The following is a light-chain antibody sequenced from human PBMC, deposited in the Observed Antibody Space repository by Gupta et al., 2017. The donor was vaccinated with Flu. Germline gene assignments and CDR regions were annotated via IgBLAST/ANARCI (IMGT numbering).Light chain of an antibody. Sequence: TLAGSVTGSGVVGYTYLSCDQPHPCGSPTIVLYQVINLPSGVPDRFSGSKSGNTASLTVSGLQAEDEADYYCRSYAGNNTWVFGGGTTLTVL. CDR2: QVI. V-gene: IGLV2-8*01. CDR3: RSYAGNNTWV. CDR1: GSGVVGYTY. J-gene: IGLJ3*02.